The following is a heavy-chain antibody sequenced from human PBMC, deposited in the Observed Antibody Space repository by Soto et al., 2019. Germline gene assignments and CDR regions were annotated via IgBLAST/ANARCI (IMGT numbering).Heavy chain of an antibody. CDR1: GDTFRNYA. D-gene: IGHD2-15*01. CDR3: ARDLGGCSAGSCRYNWFDS. J-gene: IGHJ5*01. Sequence: QVPLVQSGAEVKKPGSSVKVSCKASGDTFRNYAISWVRQAPGQGLEWMGGIIPIYGTANYAQKFQDRVTITADTSTSTADMELSSLRSEDTAVYYCARDLGGCSAGSCRYNWFDSWGQGTLVSVSS. V-gene: IGHV1-69*06. CDR2: IIPIYGTA.